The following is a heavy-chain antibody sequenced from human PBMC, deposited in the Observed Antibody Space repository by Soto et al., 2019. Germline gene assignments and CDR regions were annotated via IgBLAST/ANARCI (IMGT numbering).Heavy chain of an antibody. J-gene: IGHJ4*02. CDR3: ARRGYCSGGSCPRGFDY. CDR2: INPSGGST. Sequence: GASVKVSCKASGYTFTSYYMHWVRQAPGQGFEWMGIINPSGGSTSYAQKFQGRVTMTRDTSTSTVYMELSSLRSEDTAMYYCARRGYCSGGSCPRGFDYWGQGPLVTVSS. D-gene: IGHD2-15*01. CDR1: GYTFTSYY. V-gene: IGHV1-46*03.